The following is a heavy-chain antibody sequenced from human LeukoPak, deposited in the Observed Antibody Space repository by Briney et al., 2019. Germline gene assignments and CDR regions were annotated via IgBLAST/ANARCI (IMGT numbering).Heavy chain of an antibody. D-gene: IGHD3-22*01. J-gene: IGHJ4*02. Sequence: PGRSLRLSCAASGFTFSSYGMHWVRQALGKGLEWVAVISYDGSNKYYADSVKGRFTISRDNSKNTLYLQMNSLRAEDTAVYYCAKDLVNYYDSSGHQPLVGYWGQGTLVTVSS. CDR3: AKDLVNYYDSSGHQPLVGY. V-gene: IGHV3-30*18. CDR1: GFTFSSYG. CDR2: ISYDGSNK.